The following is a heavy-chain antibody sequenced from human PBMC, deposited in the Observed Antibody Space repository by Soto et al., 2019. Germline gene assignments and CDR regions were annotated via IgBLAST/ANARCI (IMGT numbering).Heavy chain of an antibody. J-gene: IGHJ1*01. V-gene: IGHV3-74*01. CDR3: ARLPNKSPQN. CDR2: ISNDGSS. CDR1: GFTFSSYW. Sequence: EVHLVESGGGLVQPGGSLRLSCVASGFTFSSYWMHWVRQAPGKGQVWVSSISNDGSSIYADSVKGRFTISRDNAKNTLYLQMNSLRAEDTAVYYCARLPNKSPQNWGQGTLVIVSP.